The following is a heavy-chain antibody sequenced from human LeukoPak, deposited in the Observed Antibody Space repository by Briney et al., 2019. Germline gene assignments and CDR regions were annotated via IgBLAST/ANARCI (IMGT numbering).Heavy chain of an antibody. CDR2: TSGSGGRT. J-gene: IGHJ6*02. Sequence: GGSLRLSCVVSGFTLSSHWMSWVRQAPGKGLEWVSGTSGSGGRTNYADSVKGRFTISRDNSKNTLYLQMNSLRVEDTAVYYCAKDRDQRTQFYYYYYGMDAWGQGTTVTVSS. CDR1: GFTLSSHW. CDR3: AKDRDQRTQFYYYYYGMDA. V-gene: IGHV3-23*01. D-gene: IGHD2-2*01.